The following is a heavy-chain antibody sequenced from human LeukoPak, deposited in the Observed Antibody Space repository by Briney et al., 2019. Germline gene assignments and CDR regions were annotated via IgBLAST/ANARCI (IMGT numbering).Heavy chain of an antibody. Sequence: PGGSLRLSCAASGSTFGNYAMRWVRQAPGNGLEWVAAISGISGSTTIYAGSVKGRFTVSRDNSKSTLYLQMNSLRAEDTAVYYCAKNYGSDRGVPYGMDVWGQGTTVTVAS. CDR1: GSTFGNYA. V-gene: IGHV3-23*01. CDR3: AKNYGSDRGVPYGMDV. CDR2: ISGISGSTT. D-gene: IGHD3-10*01. J-gene: IGHJ6*02.